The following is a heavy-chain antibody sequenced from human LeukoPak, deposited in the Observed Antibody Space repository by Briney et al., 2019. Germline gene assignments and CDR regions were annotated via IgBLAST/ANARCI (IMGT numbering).Heavy chain of an antibody. CDR3: ARSSWRYYGSGRHSWFDP. V-gene: IGHV4-39*01. Sequence: SETLSLTCTVSGGSISSNSYYWVWIRQPPGKGLEWIGSIYCSGSTYSNPHPKSRDTISVDTSSNQFSRKLSSVTAADTAVYYCARSSWRYYGSGRHSWFDPWGQGTLVTVSS. CDR2: IYCSGST. CDR1: GGSISSNSYY. J-gene: IGHJ5*02. D-gene: IGHD3-10*01.